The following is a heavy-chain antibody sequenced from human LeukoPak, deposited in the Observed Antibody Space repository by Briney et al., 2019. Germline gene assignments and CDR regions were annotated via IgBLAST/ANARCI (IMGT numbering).Heavy chain of an antibody. D-gene: IGHD1-26*01. CDR2: IYTSGST. Sequence: SETLSLTCTVSGGSISSSSYYWGWIRQPPGKGLEWIGRIYTSGSTNYNPSLKSRVSMSVDTSKNQFSLKLSSVTAADTAVYYCARDPGGELFDYWGQGTLVTVSS. CDR3: ARDPGGELFDY. V-gene: IGHV4-39*07. CDR1: GGSISSSSYY. J-gene: IGHJ4*02.